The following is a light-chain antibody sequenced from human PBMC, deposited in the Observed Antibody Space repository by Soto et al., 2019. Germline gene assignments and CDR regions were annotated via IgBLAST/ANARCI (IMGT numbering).Light chain of an antibody. CDR2: DTS. Sequence: QAVVTQEPSLTVSPGGTVTLTCGSSTGAVTSGHYPYWFQQKPGQAPRTLIYDTSNKHSWTPARFSGSLLGGKAALTLSGAQPEDEAEYYCLLXXXXXXVFGXGT. V-gene: IGLV7-46*01. CDR3: LLXXXXXXV. J-gene: IGLJ2*01. CDR1: TGAVTSGHY.